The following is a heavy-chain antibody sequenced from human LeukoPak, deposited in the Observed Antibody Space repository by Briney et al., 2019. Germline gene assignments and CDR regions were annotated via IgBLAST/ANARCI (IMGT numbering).Heavy chain of an antibody. J-gene: IGHJ5*02. CDR2: IIPIFGTA. CDR3: ARLPIAAAGTGWFDP. CDR1: GGTFSSYA. D-gene: IGHD6-13*01. Sequence: SVKVSCKASGGTFSSYAISWVRQAPGQGLEWMGGIIPIFGTANYAQKFQGRVTITTDESTSTAYMELSSLRSEDTAVYYCARLPIAAAGTGWFDPWGQGTLVTVSS. V-gene: IGHV1-69*05.